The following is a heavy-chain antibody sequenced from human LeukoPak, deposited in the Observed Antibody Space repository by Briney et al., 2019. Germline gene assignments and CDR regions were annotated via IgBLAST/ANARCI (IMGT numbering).Heavy chain of an antibody. V-gene: IGHV4-59*08. CDR3: ASATLYGIFFPEFDY. CDR1: GGSISSYY. J-gene: IGHJ4*02. CDR2: IYYSGST. Sequence: PETLSLTCIVSGGSISSYYWSWVRQPPGEGLGWSGYIYYSGSTNYNHSLKSRVTISVDTSKNQFSLKLSSVTAADTAVYYCASATLYGIFFPEFDYWGQGTLVTVSS. D-gene: IGHD2-8*01.